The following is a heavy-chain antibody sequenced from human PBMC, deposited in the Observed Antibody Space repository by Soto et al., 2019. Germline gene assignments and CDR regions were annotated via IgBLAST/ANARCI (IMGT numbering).Heavy chain of an antibody. J-gene: IGHJ4*02. D-gene: IGHD5-12*01. CDR3: ARDPTGEMATIETPNFDY. CDR1: GFTFSSYW. CDR2: IKQDGSEK. Sequence: GGSLRLSCAASGFTFSSYWMSWVRQAPGKGLEWVANIKQDGSEKYYVDSVKGRFTISRDNAKNSLYLQMNSLRAEDTAVYYCARDPTGEMATIETPNFDYWGQGTLVTVSS. V-gene: IGHV3-7*05.